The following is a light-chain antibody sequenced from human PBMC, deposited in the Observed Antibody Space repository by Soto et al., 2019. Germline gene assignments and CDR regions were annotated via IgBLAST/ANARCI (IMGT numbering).Light chain of an antibody. CDR1: QDISKY. J-gene: IGKJ1*01. V-gene: IGKV1-33*01. Sequence: DIQMTQSPSSLSASVGDRVTITCQASQDISKYLNWYQQKPGKAPKLLIYGASNLETGVPSRFSGSGSGTDFTLTISCLQSEDFATYYCQPYYSYPRTFGPGTKVDIK. CDR3: QPYYSYPRT. CDR2: GAS.